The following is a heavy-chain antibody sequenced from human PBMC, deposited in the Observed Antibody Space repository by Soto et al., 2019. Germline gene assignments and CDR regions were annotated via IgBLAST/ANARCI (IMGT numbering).Heavy chain of an antibody. D-gene: IGHD4-17*01. CDR3: ARGLPRMTNRSWFDP. CDR1: GFTFSSFG. Sequence: PGGSLRLSCATSGFTFSSFGMSWVRQAPGKGLEWVSAISGGGGITLSADSGKGRFTISRDNSKNTLYLQMNSLRAEDTAVHYCARGLPRMTNRSWFDPWGQGTLVTVSS. V-gene: IGHV3-23*01. J-gene: IGHJ5*02. CDR2: ISGGGGIT.